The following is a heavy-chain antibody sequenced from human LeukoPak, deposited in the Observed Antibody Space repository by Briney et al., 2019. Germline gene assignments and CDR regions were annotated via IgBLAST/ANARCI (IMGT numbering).Heavy chain of an antibody. CDR3: AKEEAEVGRPNFHS. CDR2: VRGRGST. J-gene: IGHJ4*02. CDR1: GFTFSNYA. V-gene: IGHV3-23*01. Sequence: GGSLRLSCAASGFTFSNYAMSWVRQAPGKGPEWVSGVRGRGSTFYSDSVKGRFTISRDNTKNTMHLQMNSLRADDTAVYYCAKEEAEVGRPNFHSWGQGTLVTVSS.